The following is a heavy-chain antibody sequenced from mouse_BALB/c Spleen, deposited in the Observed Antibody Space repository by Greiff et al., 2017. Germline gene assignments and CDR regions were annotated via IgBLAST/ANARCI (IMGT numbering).Heavy chain of an antibody. CDR1: GFSLTSYG. J-gene: IGHJ4*01. Sequence: VQVVESGPDLVAPSQSLSITCTVSGFSLTSYGVHWVRQPPGKGLEWLVVIWSDGSTTYNSALKSRLSISKDNSKSQVFLKMNSLQTDDTAMYYCARHEGPGERGYYAMDYWGQGTSVTVSS. CDR3: ARHEGPGERGYYAMDY. V-gene: IGHV2-6-2*01. CDR2: IWSDGST. D-gene: IGHD3-3*01.